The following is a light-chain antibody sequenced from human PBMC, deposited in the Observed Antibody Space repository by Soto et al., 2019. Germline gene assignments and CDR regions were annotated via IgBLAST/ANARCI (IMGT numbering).Light chain of an antibody. V-gene: IGLV1-40*01. CDR1: SSNIGAGYD. J-gene: IGLJ1*01. CDR2: GNS. Sequence: QSVLTQPPSVSGAPGQRVTISCTGSSSNIGAGYDVHWYQQLPGTAPKLLIYGNSNRHSGVPDRFSGSKSGTSASLAITGLQAEDEADYYCQSYDSSLSGSYVFGTGTKLTVL. CDR3: QSYDSSLSGSYV.